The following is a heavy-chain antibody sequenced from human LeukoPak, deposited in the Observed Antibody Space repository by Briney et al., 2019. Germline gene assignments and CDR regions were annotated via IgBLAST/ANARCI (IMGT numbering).Heavy chain of an antibody. Sequence: PSETLSLTCTVSGGSISSYYWSWIRQTPGKGLEWIGYIYYSGSTNYNPSLKSRVTISVDTSKNQFSLKLSSVTAADTAVYYCARGRLTDGGGDFDYWRQGTLVTVSS. D-gene: IGHD1-14*01. J-gene: IGHJ4*02. CDR2: IYYSGST. CDR3: ARGRLTDGGGDFDY. V-gene: IGHV4-59*01. CDR1: GGSISSYY.